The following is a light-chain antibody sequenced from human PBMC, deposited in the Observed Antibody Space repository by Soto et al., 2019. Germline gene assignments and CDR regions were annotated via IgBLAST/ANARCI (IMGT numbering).Light chain of an antibody. Sequence: EMVLTQSPATLSLSPGERAALACRASQSVSSYLAWYQQKPGQAPRLLIYDASNRATGIAAKFSGSGSGTEFTLTITSLQSEDFAVYYCQQYSKWSWTFGQGTKVDI. V-gene: IGKV3-11*01. CDR1: QSVSSY. J-gene: IGKJ1*01. CDR3: QQYSKWSWT. CDR2: DAS.